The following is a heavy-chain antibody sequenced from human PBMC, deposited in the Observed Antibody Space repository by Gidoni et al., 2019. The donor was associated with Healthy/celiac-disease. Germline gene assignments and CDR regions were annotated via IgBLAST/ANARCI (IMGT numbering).Heavy chain of an antibody. D-gene: IGHD1-1*01. V-gene: IGHV4-59*01. CDR3: ARVRTGTYVWFDP. J-gene: IGHJ5*02. CDR2: IYYSGST. Sequence: QVQLQESGPGLVKPSETLSLTCTVSGGPISSYYWSWIRQPPGKGLEWIGYIYYSGSTNYNPSLKSRVTISVDTSKNQFSLKLSSVTAADTAVYYCARVRTGTYVWFDPWGQGTLVTVSS. CDR1: GGPISSYY.